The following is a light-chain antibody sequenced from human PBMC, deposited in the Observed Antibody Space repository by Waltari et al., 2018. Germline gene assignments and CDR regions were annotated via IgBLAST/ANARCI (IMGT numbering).Light chain of an antibody. CDR2: ATS. J-gene: IGKJ5*01. CDR3: QQFESYPVT. CDR1: QGINNN. V-gene: IGKV1-16*01. Sequence: DIQMTQSPFSLSASVRSRVTITCRASQGINNNLVWFQQKPGKAPKCLIYATSNLQSAVPSRFSGTGSGTDFTLTINSLQPEDSATYYCQQFESYPVTFGQGTRLEIK.